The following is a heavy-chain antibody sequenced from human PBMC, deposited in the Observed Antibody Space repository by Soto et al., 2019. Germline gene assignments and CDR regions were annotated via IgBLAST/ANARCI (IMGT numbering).Heavy chain of an antibody. D-gene: IGHD4-17*01. V-gene: IGHV4-30-4*01. CDR1: GGSISSGDYY. CDR3: ARGMTTVTTDRLHY. CDR2: IYYRGST. Sequence: QVQLQESGPGLVKPSQTLSLTCTVSGGSISSGDYYWSWIRQPPGKGLEWIGSIYYRGSTYYNLSLKSRVTISVDPSKNHFSLKLRSVTAADAAVYYGARGMTTVTTDRLHYWGQGSLVTVSS. J-gene: IGHJ4*02.